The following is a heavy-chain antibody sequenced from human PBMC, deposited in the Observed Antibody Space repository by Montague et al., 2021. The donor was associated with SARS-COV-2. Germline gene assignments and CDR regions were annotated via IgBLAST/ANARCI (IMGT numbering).Heavy chain of an antibody. D-gene: IGHD6-13*01. CDR2: IYYTGST. CDR3: ARAFIAAAGTTTFDY. J-gene: IGHJ4*02. CDR1: GGSISSSNYF. Sequence: SETLSLTCTVSGGSISSSNYFWGWIRQPPGKGLDWIGSIYYTGSTYYNPSLKSRVTISVDTSKYQFSLKLISVTAADTAVYYCARAFIAAAGTTTFDYWGQGTLVTVSS. V-gene: IGHV4-39*01.